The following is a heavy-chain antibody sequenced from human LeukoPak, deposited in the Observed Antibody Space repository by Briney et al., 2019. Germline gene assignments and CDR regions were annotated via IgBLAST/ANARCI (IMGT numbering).Heavy chain of an antibody. CDR2: ISTRSSYI. CDR1: GFTFSSYS. V-gene: IGHV3-21*01. CDR3: VSAGIAAAGTIYWFDP. D-gene: IGHD6-13*01. J-gene: IGHJ5*02. Sequence: GGSLQPSCAASGFTFSSYSMNWVRQAPGKGLEWISSISTRSSYIYYADSVKGRFTISRDNAKNSLYLQMDSLRAEDTAVYYCVSAGIAAAGTIYWFDPWGQGTLVTVSS.